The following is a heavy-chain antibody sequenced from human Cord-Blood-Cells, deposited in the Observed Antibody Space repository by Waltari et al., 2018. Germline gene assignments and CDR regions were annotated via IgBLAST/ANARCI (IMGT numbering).Heavy chain of an antibody. V-gene: IGHV3-30*18. CDR2: ISYEGSNK. J-gene: IGHJ4*02. CDR1: GFTFSSYG. CDR3: AKSLRLQYYFDY. Sequence: QVQLVESGGGVVQPGRSLRLSCAASGFTFSSYGMHWVRQAPGKGVEWVAVISYEGSNKYYADSVKGRFTISRDNSKNTLYLQMNSLRAEDTAVYYCAKSLRLQYYFDYWGQGTLVTVSS. D-gene: IGHD4-4*01.